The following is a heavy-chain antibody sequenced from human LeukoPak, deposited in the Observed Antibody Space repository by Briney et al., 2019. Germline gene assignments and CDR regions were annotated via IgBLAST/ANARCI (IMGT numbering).Heavy chain of an antibody. CDR3: ARDLFGIRFLEWSCGH. CDR1: GYTFTGYY. CDR2: INPNSGGT. J-gene: IGHJ4*02. Sequence: GASVKVSCKASGYTFTGYYMHWVRQAPGQGLEWMGWINPNSGGTNYAQKFQGRVTMTRDTSISTAYMGLSRLRSDDTAVYYCARDLFGIRFLEWSCGHWGQGTLVTVSS. D-gene: IGHD3-3*01. V-gene: IGHV1-2*02.